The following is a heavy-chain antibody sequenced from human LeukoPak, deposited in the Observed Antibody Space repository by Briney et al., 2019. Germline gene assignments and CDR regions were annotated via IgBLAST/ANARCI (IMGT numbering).Heavy chain of an antibody. CDR2: ISYDGSNE. CDR1: GFTFSSYG. J-gene: IGHJ4*02. V-gene: IGHV3-30*18. CDR3: AKDLFAGNDEFPFSGFDC. D-gene: IGHD1-1*01. Sequence: GRSLRLSCAASGFTFSSYGMHWVRQAPGKGLEWVAVISYDGSNEYYADSVKGRFTISRDNSKNTLYLEMNSLRAEDTAVYYCAKDLFAGNDEFPFSGFDCWGQGTLVTVSS.